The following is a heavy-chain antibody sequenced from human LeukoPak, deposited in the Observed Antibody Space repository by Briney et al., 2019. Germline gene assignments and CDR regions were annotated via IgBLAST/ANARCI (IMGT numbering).Heavy chain of an antibody. CDR3: ARGEERNFYYYYGMDV. D-gene: IGHD1-1*01. V-gene: IGHV1-2*04. J-gene: IGHJ6*02. CDR2: INPNSGGT. CDR1: GYSFTGYY. Sequence: ASVKVSCKACGYSFTGYYIHWVRQAPGQGLEWMGWINPNSGGTSYVQKFQGWVTMTRDTSISTAYMELNSLRSNDTAVYYCARGEERNFYYYYGMDVWGQGTTVTVSS.